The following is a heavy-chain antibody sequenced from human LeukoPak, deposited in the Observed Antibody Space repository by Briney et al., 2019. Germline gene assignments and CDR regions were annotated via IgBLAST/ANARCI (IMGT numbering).Heavy chain of an antibody. CDR2: IYHSGST. Sequence: SETLSLTCTVSGGSISSGGYYWSWIRQPPGKGLEWIGYIYHSGSTYYNPSLKSRVTISVDRSKNQFSLKLSSVTAADTAVYYCATGGAAAAPFLPRVQPDYGMDVWGQGTTVTVSS. D-gene: IGHD6-13*01. J-gene: IGHJ6*02. V-gene: IGHV4-30-2*01. CDR3: ATGGAAAAPFLPRVQPDYGMDV. CDR1: GGSISSGGYY.